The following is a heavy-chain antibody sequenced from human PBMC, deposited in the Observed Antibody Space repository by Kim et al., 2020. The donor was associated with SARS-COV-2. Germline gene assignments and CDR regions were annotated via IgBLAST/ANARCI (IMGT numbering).Heavy chain of an antibody. CDR3: ARHGLLAGNYYNWFDP. V-gene: IGHV5-10-1*01. D-gene: IGHD3-22*01. J-gene: IGHJ5*02. Sequence: SFQGHVTISADKSISTAYLQWSSLKASDTAMYYCARHGLLAGNYYNWFDPWGQGTLVTVSS.